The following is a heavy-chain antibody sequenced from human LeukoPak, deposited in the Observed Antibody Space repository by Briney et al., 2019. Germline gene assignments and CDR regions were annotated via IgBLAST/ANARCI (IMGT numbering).Heavy chain of an antibody. CDR1: AFTLTNAW. D-gene: IGHD3-22*01. Sequence: GGSLRLSCAASAFTLTNAWMSWVPQAPGKGLEWVGRIKTKTDAETIDYAAPVKGRCTISRDDSKNTVYLQMNSLKTEDTAVYYCTTSYYDSSGYRAWGQGTLVTVSS. J-gene: IGHJ4*02. CDR2: IKTKTDAETI. CDR3: TTSYYDSSGYRA. V-gene: IGHV3-15*01.